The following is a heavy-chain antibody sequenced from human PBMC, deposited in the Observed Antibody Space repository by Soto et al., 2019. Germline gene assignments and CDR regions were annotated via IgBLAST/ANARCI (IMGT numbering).Heavy chain of an antibody. Sequence: GGSLRLSCAASGFTFISYGMHWVRQAPGKGLEWVAVIWYDGSNKYYADSVKGRFTISRDNSKNTLYLQMNSLRAEDTAVYYCARDSHPYYDFWSGYYIYYYYYMDVWGKGTTVTVSS. J-gene: IGHJ6*03. CDR2: IWYDGSNK. CDR3: ARDSHPYYDFWSGYYIYYYYYMDV. V-gene: IGHV3-33*01. CDR1: GFTFISYG. D-gene: IGHD3-3*01.